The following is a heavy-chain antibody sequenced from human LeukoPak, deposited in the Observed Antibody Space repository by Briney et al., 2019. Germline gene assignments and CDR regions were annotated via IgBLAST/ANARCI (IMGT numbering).Heavy chain of an antibody. V-gene: IGHV3-33*08. D-gene: IGHD3-3*01. J-gene: IGHJ3*02. Sequence: PGGSLRLSCAASGFTFSSYAMHWVRQAPGKGLEWVAVIWYDGSNKYYADSVKGRFTISRDNSKNTLYLQMNSLRAEDTAVYYCARAPSYYDFWSGYYDAFDIWGQGTMVTVSS. CDR2: IWYDGSNK. CDR1: GFTFSSYA. CDR3: ARAPSYYDFWSGYYDAFDI.